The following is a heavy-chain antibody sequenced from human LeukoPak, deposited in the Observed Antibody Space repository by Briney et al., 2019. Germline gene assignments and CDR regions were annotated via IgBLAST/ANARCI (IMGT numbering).Heavy chain of an antibody. Sequence: PGGTLRLSCAASGFTFSSYGMSWVRQAPGKGLEWVSAISGSGGSTYYADSVKGRFTISRDNSKNTLYLQMNSLRAEDTAVYYCAKAQRRMIVVVVNWFDPWGQGTLVTVSS. CDR3: AKAQRRMIVVVVNWFDP. V-gene: IGHV3-23*01. CDR2: ISGSGGST. CDR1: GFTFSSYG. J-gene: IGHJ5*02. D-gene: IGHD3-22*01.